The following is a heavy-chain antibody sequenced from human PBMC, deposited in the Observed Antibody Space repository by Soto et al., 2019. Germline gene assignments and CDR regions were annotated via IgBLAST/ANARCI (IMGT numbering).Heavy chain of an antibody. D-gene: IGHD3-22*01. CDR2: ISAYNGNT. J-gene: IGHJ4*02. V-gene: IGHV1-18*01. CDR3: ARDGREWLLHGAFDY. CDR1: GYTFTSYG. Sequence: GASVKVSCKASGYTFTSYGISWVRQAPGQGLEWMGWISAYNGNTNYAQKLQGRVTMTTDTSTSTAYMELRSLRSDDTAVYYCARDGREWLLHGAFDYWGQGTLVTVSS.